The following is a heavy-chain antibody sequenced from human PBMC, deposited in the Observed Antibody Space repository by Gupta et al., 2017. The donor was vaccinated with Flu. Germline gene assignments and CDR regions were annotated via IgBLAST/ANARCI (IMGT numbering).Heavy chain of an antibody. V-gene: IGHV4-39*01. Sequence: QLQLQESGPRLVKPSEALSLTCTVSGGSISSRSYYWGWIRQTPGKGLEWIGGLYYLGTYKTPSLQSRVTIAVDAAKNQVSLKLSSMTAADSGVYYCARLRVARLMDPQGYFDYWGPGTVVTVSS. CDR3: ARLRVARLMDPQGYFDY. CDR1: GGSISSRSYY. J-gene: IGHJ4*02. CDR2: LYYLGT. D-gene: IGHD3-22*01.